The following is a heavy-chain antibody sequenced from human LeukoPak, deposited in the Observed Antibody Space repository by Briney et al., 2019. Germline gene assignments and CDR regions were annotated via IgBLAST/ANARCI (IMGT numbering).Heavy chain of an antibody. CDR3: ASWVTASGFDP. CDR2: MNPNSGNT. Sequence: AASVKVSCKASGYTFTGYYMHWVRQAPGQGLEWMGWMNPNSGNTGYAQKFQGRVTMTRNTSISTAYMELSSLRSEDTAVYYCASWVTASGFDPWGQGTLVTVSS. V-gene: IGHV1-8*02. D-gene: IGHD2-21*02. J-gene: IGHJ5*02. CDR1: GYTFTGYY.